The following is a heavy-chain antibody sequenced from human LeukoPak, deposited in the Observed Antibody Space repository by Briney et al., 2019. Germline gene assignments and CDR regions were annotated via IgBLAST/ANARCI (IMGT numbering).Heavy chain of an antibody. V-gene: IGHV3-74*01. CDR2: IIRDGSHT. D-gene: IGHD5-24*01. J-gene: IGHJ4*02. CDR1: GFSFSSYA. CDR3: VRDGDAYNFDY. Sequence: GGSLRLSCAASGFSFSSYAMSWVRQAPGTGLEWVSRIIRDGSHTDYAGSVEGRFTISRDNARNTLYLQMNSLRAEDTAIYYCVRDGDAYNFDYWGQGTLVTVSS.